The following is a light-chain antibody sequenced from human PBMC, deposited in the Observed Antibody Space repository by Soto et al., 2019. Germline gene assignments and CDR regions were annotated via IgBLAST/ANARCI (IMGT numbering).Light chain of an antibody. V-gene: IGKV1-13*02. CDR2: DAS. Sequence: AIQLTQSPSSLSASVGDRVTITCRASQGISSALAWYQQKPGKAPKLLIYDASSLESGVPSRFSGSGSGTDFTLTISSLQPDDFATYYYQQFNSYPRTFGGETKVEIK. CDR3: QQFNSYPRT. J-gene: IGKJ4*01. CDR1: QGISSA.